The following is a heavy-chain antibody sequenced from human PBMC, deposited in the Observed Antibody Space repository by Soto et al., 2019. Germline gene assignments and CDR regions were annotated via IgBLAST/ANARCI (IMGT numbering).Heavy chain of an antibody. Sequence: QVQLVESGGGVVQPGTSLRLSCVGSGFTFRSYVIHWVRQAPGKGLEWVALTSYDGSNNFYGDSVKGRFTISRDNSRNTVELQMDSLTIEDTTLDYCARWGTTGGLDVGG. V-gene: IGHV3-30*03. CDR2: TSYDGSNN. CDR1: GFTFRSYV. CDR3: ARWGTTGGLDV. D-gene: IGHD3-16*01. J-gene: IGHJ6*02.